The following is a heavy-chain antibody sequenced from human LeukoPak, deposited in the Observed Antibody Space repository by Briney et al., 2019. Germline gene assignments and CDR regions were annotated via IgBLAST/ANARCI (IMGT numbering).Heavy chain of an antibody. J-gene: IGHJ4*02. CDR3: ARAKLLWFGELLGY. CDR1: GYTFTSYG. CDR2: ISAYNGNT. D-gene: IGHD3-10*01. Sequence: EASVKVSCKASGYTFTSYGMSWVRQAPGQGLEWMGWISAYNGNTNYAQKLQGRVTMTTDTSTSTAYMELRSLRSDDTAVYYCARAKLLWFGELLGYWGQGTLVTVSS. V-gene: IGHV1-18*01.